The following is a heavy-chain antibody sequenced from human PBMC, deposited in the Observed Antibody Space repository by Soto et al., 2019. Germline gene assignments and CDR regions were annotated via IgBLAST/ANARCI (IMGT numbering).Heavy chain of an antibody. Sequence: XESLKISWTGSGYSVTSYWISWVRQMPGKGLEWMGRIDPSDSYTNYSPSFQGHVTISADKSISTAYLQWSSLKASDTAMYYCARRGRNYYDSSGYYQFDYWGQGNLVTVSS. D-gene: IGHD3-22*01. CDR3: ARRGRNYYDSSGYYQFDY. CDR1: GYSVTSYW. CDR2: IDPSDSYT. V-gene: IGHV5-10-1*01. J-gene: IGHJ4*02.